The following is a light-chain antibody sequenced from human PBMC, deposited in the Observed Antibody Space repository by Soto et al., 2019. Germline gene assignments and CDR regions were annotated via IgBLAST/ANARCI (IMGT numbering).Light chain of an antibody. CDR3: AAWDDSLTNRGF. V-gene: IGLV1-47*01. CDR2: RNN. CDR1: SSNIGSNY. Sequence: QSVLTRPPSASGTPGQRVTISCSGSSSNIGSNYVYWYQQLPGTAPKLLIYRNNQRPSGVPDRFSGSKSGTSASLAISGLRAEDEADYYCAAWDDSLTNRGFFGTGTKLTVL. J-gene: IGLJ1*01.